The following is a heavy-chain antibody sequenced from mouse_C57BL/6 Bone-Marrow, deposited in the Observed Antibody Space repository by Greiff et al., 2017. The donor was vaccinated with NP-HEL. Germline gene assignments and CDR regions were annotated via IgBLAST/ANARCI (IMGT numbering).Heavy chain of an antibody. CDR1: GYSITSGYY. CDR3: ADGYPFAY. V-gene: IGHV3-6*01. D-gene: IGHD2-3*01. Sequence: EVKLQESGPGLVKPSQSLSLTCSVTGYSITSGYYWNWIRQFPGYKLEWMGYISYDGSNNYNPSLKNRISITRDTSKNQFFLKLNSVTTEDTATYYCADGYPFAYWGQGTLVTVSA. J-gene: IGHJ3*01. CDR2: ISYDGSN.